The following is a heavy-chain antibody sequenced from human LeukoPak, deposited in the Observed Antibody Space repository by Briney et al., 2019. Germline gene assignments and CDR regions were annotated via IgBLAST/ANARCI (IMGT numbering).Heavy chain of an antibody. J-gene: IGHJ4*02. D-gene: IGHD1-26*01. V-gene: IGHV3-23*01. Sequence: GGSLRLSCAASGFTFSSQGMSWVRQAPGKGLEWLSAISGSRGSIYYADSVKGRFTISRDNSKSTLYLQMDNLRVEDTALYYCAKEAWVYSGSFSDWGQGTLVTVSS. CDR3: AKEAWVYSGSFSD. CDR2: ISGSRGSI. CDR1: GFTFSSQG.